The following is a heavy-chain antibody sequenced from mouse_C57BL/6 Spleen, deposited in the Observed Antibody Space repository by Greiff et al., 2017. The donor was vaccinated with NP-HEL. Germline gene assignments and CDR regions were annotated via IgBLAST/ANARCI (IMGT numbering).Heavy chain of an antibody. CDR1: GYTFTDHT. CDR3: ATGQLRLRGAMDY. Sequence: VQLQQSDAELVKPGASVKLSCKVSGYTFTDHTIHWMRQTPEQGLEWIGYIYPRDGSTKYNENVKGKATLSADKSSSTAYLQLNSLTSEDSAVYFCATGQLRLRGAMDYWGKGTSVTVSS. J-gene: IGHJ4*01. CDR2: IYPRDGST. D-gene: IGHD3-2*02. V-gene: IGHV1-78*01.